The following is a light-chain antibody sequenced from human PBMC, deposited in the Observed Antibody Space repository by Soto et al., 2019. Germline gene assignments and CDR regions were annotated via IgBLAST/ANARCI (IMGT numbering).Light chain of an antibody. J-gene: IGKJ4*01. CDR1: PGISRW. CDR3: QEADSFPLT. Sequence: DIQMTQSPASVSASVGDRVTITCRASPGISRWVAWYQQKPGNAPELLIYAASSLQSGVPSRFSGAGSGTDFTLTISSLQPEDFATYYCQEADSFPLTFGGGTKVEIK. CDR2: AAS. V-gene: IGKV1-12*01.